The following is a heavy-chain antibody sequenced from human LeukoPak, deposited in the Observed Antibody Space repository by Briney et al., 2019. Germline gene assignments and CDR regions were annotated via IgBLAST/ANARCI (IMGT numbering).Heavy chain of an antibody. J-gene: IGHJ3*02. CDR1: GGSTSSGDYY. Sequence: SQTLSLTCTVSGGSTSSGDYYWSWIRQSPGKGLEWIGYIYYSGSTYYNPSLKSRVTISVDTSKNQFSLKLTSVTAADTAVYYCARARHIVAVTAFPGAFDIWGQGTMVAVSS. CDR3: ARARHIVAVTAFPGAFDI. V-gene: IGHV4-30-4*01. CDR2: IYYSGST. D-gene: IGHD2-21*02.